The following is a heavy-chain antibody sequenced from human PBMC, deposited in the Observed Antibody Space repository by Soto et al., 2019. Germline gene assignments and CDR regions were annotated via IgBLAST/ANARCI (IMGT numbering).Heavy chain of an antibody. CDR1: GASISGYY. Sequence: SETLSLTCTVSGASISGYYWSWIRKSAGKGLEWIGRIYATGTTDYNPSLKSRVMMSVDTSKKQFSLKLGSVTAADTAVYYCVRDGTKTLRDWFDPWGQGISVTVSS. CDR2: IYATGTT. D-gene: IGHD1-1*01. CDR3: VRDGTKTLRDWFDP. V-gene: IGHV4-4*07. J-gene: IGHJ5*02.